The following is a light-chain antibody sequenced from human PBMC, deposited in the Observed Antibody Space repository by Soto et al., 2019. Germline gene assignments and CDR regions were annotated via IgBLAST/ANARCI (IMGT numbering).Light chain of an antibody. CDR1: SSDVGGYNY. CDR3: CSYTSSTTYV. V-gene: IGLV2-14*01. CDR2: EVT. J-gene: IGLJ1*01. Sequence: QSALTQPASVSGSRGQSITISCTGTSSDVGGYNYVSWFQHNPGKAPKVMIYEVTNRPSGVSFRFSGSKSGNTASLTISGLQAEDEADYYCCSYTSSTTYVFGPGTKLTVL.